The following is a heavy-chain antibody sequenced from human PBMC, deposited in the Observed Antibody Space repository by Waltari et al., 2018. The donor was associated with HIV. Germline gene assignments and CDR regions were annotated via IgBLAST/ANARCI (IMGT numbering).Heavy chain of an antibody. CDR2: INTNTGNP. Sequence: GQPGPSGAELEKPWGPGKGSLQAFGYTFPHYVMKLGRQAPGQGLEWMGWINTNTGNPTYAQGFTGRFVFSLDTSVSTAYLQISSLKAEDTAVYYCARDLVRGVWDYWGQGTLVTVSS. CDR1: GYTFPHYV. J-gene: IGHJ4*02. D-gene: IGHD3-10*01. CDR3: ARDLVRGVWDY. V-gene: IGHV7-4-1*02.